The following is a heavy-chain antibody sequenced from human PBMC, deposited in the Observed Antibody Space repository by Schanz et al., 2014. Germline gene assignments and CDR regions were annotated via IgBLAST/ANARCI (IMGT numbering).Heavy chain of an antibody. J-gene: IGHJ4*02. CDR1: GYTFTSYD. CDR3: TKGRTFGR. V-gene: IGHV1-8*01. D-gene: IGHD3-16*01. CDR2: MNSKTGNT. Sequence: QVQLVQSGAEVKKPGAPVKVSCKASGYTFTSYDINWVQQATGQGLEWMGWMNSKTGNTGYAQRFQGGVAMTRNNSITTGYLEVSSLRSGDAAVYYCTKGRTFGRWGQGTLVTVSS.